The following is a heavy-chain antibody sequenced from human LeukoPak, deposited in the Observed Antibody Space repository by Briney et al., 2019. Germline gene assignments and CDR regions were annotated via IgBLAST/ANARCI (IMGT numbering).Heavy chain of an antibody. D-gene: IGHD1-1*01. CDR3: ARAGPYSHNSFDY. J-gene: IGHJ4*02. V-gene: IGHV3-53*01. Sequence: GGSLRLSCAASGFTVSSNSMNWVRQAPGKGLEWVSVIYSRGDTNYADSVKGRFTISRGNSKNTLYLQMNSLRAEDTAVYYCARAGPYSHNSFDYWGQGTLVTVSS. CDR1: GFTVSSNS. CDR2: IYSRGDT.